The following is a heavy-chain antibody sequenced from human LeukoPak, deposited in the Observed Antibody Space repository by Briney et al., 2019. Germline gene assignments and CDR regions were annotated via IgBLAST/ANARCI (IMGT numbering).Heavy chain of an antibody. CDR2: ISGDGGST. CDR3: AFTAIPDYYYMDV. CDR1: GFTFDDYA. V-gene: IGHV3-43*02. Sequence: GGSLRLSCAASGFTFDDYAMHWVRQAPGKGLEWVSLISGDGGSTYYADSVKGRFTISRDNSKNSLYLQMNSLRTEDTALYYCAFTAIPDYYYMDVWGKGTTVTVSS. J-gene: IGHJ6*03. D-gene: IGHD2-21*02.